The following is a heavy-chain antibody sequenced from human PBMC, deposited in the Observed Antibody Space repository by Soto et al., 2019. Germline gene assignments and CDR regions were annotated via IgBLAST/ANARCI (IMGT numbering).Heavy chain of an antibody. Sequence: QLLESGGGLVQPGGSLRLSCAASGFTFSDYAMTWVRQAPGKGLEWVSGIGGGGDDTYYGDSVKGRFTISRDNSKNTLYLEMNSLRGEDTAVYYCAKDAVPYTGQWDWFDRWGQGTLVTVSS. J-gene: IGHJ5*02. V-gene: IGHV3-23*01. CDR2: IGGGGDDT. CDR1: GFTFSDYA. D-gene: IGHD3-16*01. CDR3: AKDAVPYTGQWDWFDR.